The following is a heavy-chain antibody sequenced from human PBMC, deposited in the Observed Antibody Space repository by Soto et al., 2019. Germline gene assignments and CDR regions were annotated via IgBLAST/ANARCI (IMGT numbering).Heavy chain of an antibody. CDR1: GGSFSGYY. V-gene: IGHV4-34*01. CDR3: ARGRGNAGYYYYYGMDV. Sequence: SETLSLTCAVYGGSFSGYYWSWIRQPPGKGLEWIGEINHSGSTNYNPSLKSRVTISVDTSKNQFSLKLSSVTAADTAVCYCARGRGNAGYYYYYGMDVWGQGTTVTVSS. D-gene: IGHD3-10*01. J-gene: IGHJ6*02. CDR2: INHSGST.